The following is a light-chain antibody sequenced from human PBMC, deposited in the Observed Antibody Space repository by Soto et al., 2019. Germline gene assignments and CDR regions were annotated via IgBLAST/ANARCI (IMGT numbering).Light chain of an antibody. V-gene: IGKV1-5*03. Sequence: DIQMTQSPSTLSAYVGDRVTITCRASQSISSWLAWYQQKPGKAPELLIYYASTIQNGVPSRFSGSGSGTEFTLTISSLQPDDSATYYCQHYATFSRTFGQGTKVEIK. CDR1: QSISSW. CDR3: QHYATFSRT. CDR2: YAS. J-gene: IGKJ1*01.